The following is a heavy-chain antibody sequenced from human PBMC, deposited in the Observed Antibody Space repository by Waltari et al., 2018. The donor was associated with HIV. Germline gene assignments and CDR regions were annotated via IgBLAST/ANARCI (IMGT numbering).Heavy chain of an antibody. D-gene: IGHD7-27*01. CDR3: ARELGMGDY. Sequence: YWSWIRQPPGKGLEWIGEINHSGSTNYNPSLKSRVTISVDTSKNQFSLKLSSVTAADTAVYYCARELGMGDYWGQGTLVTVSS. V-gene: IGHV4-34*01. CDR2: INHSGST. CDR1: Y. J-gene: IGHJ4*02.